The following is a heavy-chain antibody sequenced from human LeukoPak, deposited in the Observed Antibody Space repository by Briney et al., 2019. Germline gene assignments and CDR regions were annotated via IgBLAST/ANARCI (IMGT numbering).Heavy chain of an antibody. J-gene: IGHJ4*02. Sequence: GESLKISCKGSGYNFTSYWIGWVRQMPGKGLEWMGIIYPGDSDTRYSPSFQGQVTISADKSISTAYLQWSSLKASDTAMYYCARQGKQQLVTLDYWGQGTLVTVSS. CDR3: ARQGKQQLVTLDY. D-gene: IGHD6-13*01. V-gene: IGHV5-51*01. CDR2: IYPGDSDT. CDR1: GYNFTSYW.